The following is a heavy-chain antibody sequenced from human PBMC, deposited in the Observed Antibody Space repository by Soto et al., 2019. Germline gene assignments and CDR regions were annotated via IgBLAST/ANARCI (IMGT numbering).Heavy chain of an antibody. J-gene: IGHJ6*02. CDR2: ISSSSSTI. D-gene: IGHD6-6*01. CDR3: ARPEYSSSSYGMDV. Sequence: SGGSLILSCAASGFTFSSYSMNWVRQAPGKGLEWVSYISSSSSTIYYADSVKGRFTISRDNAKNSLYLQMNSLRDEDTAVYYWARPEYSSSSYGMDVWGQGTTVNVSS. CDR1: GFTFSSYS. V-gene: IGHV3-48*02.